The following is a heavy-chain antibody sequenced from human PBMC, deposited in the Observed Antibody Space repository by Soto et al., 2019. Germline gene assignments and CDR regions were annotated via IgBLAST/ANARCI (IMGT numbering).Heavy chain of an antibody. Sequence: PSETLSLTCAVYGGSFSGYYWSWIRQPPGKGLEWIGEINHSGSTNYNPSLKSRVTISVDTTKNQFSLKLSSVTAADTAVYYCATHEVDYYGSGRSLDYCGEGTLVTGPS. J-gene: IGHJ4*02. CDR3: ATHEVDYYGSGRSLDY. D-gene: IGHD3-10*01. CDR2: INHSGST. V-gene: IGHV4-34*01. CDR1: GGSFSGYY.